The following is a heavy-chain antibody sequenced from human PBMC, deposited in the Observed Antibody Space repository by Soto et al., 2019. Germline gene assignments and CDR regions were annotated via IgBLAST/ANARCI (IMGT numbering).Heavy chain of an antibody. CDR1: GFSFTHYT. CDR2: MSYDGTNE. V-gene: IGHV3-30*04. J-gene: IGHJ4*02. CDR3: ARKWGTYSSAALDY. Sequence: QLVESGGGVVQPGGSLRLSCAASGFSFTHYTINWVRQAPGKGLEWVAVMSYDGTNEYYADSVKGRFTISRDNSKSTVYLKMNSLTPEDTALYYCARKWGTYSSAALDYWGLGTLVTVSS. D-gene: IGHD6-19*01.